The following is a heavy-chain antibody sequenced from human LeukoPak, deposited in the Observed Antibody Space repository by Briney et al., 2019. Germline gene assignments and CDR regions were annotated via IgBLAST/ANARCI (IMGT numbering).Heavy chain of an antibody. CDR1: GFTLSSYW. CDR3: ARGEFRNWFDP. CDR2: IKQDGSEK. Sequence: GGSLRLSCAASGFTLSSYWMSWVRQAPGKGLEWVANIKQDGSEKYYVDSVKGRFTISRDNAKNSLYLQMNSLRAEDTAVYYCARGEFRNWFDPLGQGTLVTVSS. D-gene: IGHD3-10*01. V-gene: IGHV3-7*01. J-gene: IGHJ5*02.